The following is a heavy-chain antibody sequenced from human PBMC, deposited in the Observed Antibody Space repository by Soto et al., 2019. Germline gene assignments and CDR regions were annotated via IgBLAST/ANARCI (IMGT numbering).Heavy chain of an antibody. J-gene: IGHJ6*02. CDR3: ARHVPAAGYYYGMDV. CDR2: IIPIFGTA. V-gene: IGHV1-69*13. D-gene: IGHD2-2*01. Sequence: SVKVSCKASGGTFSSYAISWVRQAPGQGLEWMGGIIPIFGTANYAQKFQGRVTITADESTSTAYMGLSSLRSEDTAVYYCARHVPAAGYYYGMDVWGQGTTVTVSS. CDR1: GGTFSSYA.